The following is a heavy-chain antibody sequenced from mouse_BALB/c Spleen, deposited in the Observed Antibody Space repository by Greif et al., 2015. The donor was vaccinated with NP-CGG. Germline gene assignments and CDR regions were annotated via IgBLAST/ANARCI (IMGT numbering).Heavy chain of an antibody. J-gene: IGHJ2*01. Sequence: LVESGAELVKPGASVKLSCKASGYTFTSYYMYWVKQRPGQGLEWIGEINPSNGGTNFNEKFKSKATLTVDKSSSTAYMQLSSLASEDSAVYYCTRRNFYYYFDYWGQGTTLTVSS. D-gene: IGHD2-1*01. CDR3: TRRNFYYYFDY. V-gene: IGHV1S81*02. CDR2: INPSNGGT. CDR1: GYTFTSYY.